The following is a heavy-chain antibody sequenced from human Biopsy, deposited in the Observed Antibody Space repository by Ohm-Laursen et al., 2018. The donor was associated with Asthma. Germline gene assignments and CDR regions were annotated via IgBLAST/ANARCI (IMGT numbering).Heavy chain of an antibody. CDR2: NNFVFGTT. CDR1: GGTFTTYV. CDR3: VRKAGSCISRTCYSLDF. D-gene: IGHD2-2*01. J-gene: IGHJ4*02. Sequence: GSSVKVSCKFLGGTFTTYVIGWVRQAPGQGLEWMGGNNFVFGTTTYPQKFQDRVTITADDSTSTVYMELSSLRSEDTAVYYCVRKAGSCISRTCYSLDFWGQGTLVTVSS. V-gene: IGHV1-69*01.